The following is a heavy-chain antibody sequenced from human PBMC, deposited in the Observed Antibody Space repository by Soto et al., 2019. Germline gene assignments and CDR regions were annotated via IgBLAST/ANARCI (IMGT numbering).Heavy chain of an antibody. CDR2: VSGNGQGI. D-gene: IGHD3-10*01. Sequence: GGSLRLSCAASGFTFSSYAMSWVRQTPGKGLEWVSAVSGNGQGIYYADSVRGRFTISRDNSKNTVFLHMDSLRAEDTAVYYCAKDRDYPRDYFHYWGQGTLVTVSS. CDR1: GFTFSSYA. CDR3: AKDRDYPRDYFHY. V-gene: IGHV3-23*01. J-gene: IGHJ4*02.